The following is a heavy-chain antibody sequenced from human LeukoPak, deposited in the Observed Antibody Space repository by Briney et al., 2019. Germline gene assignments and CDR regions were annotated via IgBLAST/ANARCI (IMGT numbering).Heavy chain of an antibody. Sequence: SETLSLTCTVSGGSISSYYWSWIRQPPGKGLEWIGYIYYSGSTNYNPSLKSRVTISVDTSKNQFSLKLSSVTAADTAVYYCARGIVVVAQLGFYFYYMDVWGKGTTVTISS. CDR1: GGSISSYY. V-gene: IGHV4-59*08. CDR2: IYYSGST. D-gene: IGHD2-15*01. CDR3: ARGIVVVAQLGFYFYYMDV. J-gene: IGHJ6*03.